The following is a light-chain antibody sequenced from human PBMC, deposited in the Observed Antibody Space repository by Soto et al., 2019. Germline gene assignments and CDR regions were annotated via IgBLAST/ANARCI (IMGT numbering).Light chain of an antibody. CDR1: TSNIGSNYD. V-gene: IGLV1-40*01. J-gene: IGLJ2*01. Sequence: QSVLTQPPSVSGAPGQRVTISCTGTTSNIGSNYDVHWYQHLPDTAPKLIIYGNTNRPSGVPERFSGSESGTSASLTITGLQADDEADYYCQSYDFTLRGVVFGGGTKLTVL. CDR2: GNT. CDR3: QSYDFTLRGVV.